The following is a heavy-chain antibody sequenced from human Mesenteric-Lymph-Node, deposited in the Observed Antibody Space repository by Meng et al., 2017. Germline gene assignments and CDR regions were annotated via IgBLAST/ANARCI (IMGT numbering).Heavy chain of an antibody. CDR1: GASFTGYS. D-gene: IGHD3-10*01. V-gene: IGHV4-34*02. Sequence: QVQLQQGGAGLLKPSETLSLTCTVFGASFTGYSWTWIRQPPGKGLEWIGEVNHDGGTNYSPSLKSRVIISIDTSKNQFSLKLTAVTAKDTAEYYCAREGSWFGGDYWGQGTLVTASS. CDR3: AREGSWFGGDY. J-gene: IGHJ4*02. CDR2: VNHDGGT.